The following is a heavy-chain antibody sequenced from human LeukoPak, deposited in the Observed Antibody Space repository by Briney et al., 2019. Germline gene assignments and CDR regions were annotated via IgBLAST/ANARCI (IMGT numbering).Heavy chain of an antibody. V-gene: IGHV3-23*01. CDR2: TSGSGGRA. J-gene: IGHJ4*02. Sequence: GGSLRLSCAAPEFTFSSYAMSWVRQAPGKGLQWVSATSGSGGRAYYADSVKGRFTISRDNSKNTLYLQMNSLRAEDTAVYYCAKENTAMVDWGQGTLVTVSS. CDR3: AKENTAMVD. D-gene: IGHD5-18*01. CDR1: EFTFSSYA.